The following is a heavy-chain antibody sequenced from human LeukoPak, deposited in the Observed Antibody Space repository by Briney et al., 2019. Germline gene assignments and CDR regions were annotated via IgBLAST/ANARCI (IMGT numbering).Heavy chain of an antibody. CDR3: ARDRKTYYYDSSGYYYDGFDF. D-gene: IGHD3-22*01. V-gene: IGHV1-69*04. CDR2: IIPILAIA. Sequence: SVKVSCKASGGTLSSSAINCVRQAPGQGLEWMGRIIPILAIANYAQKFQGRVTITADESTSTAYMELSSLRSEDTAVYYCARDRKTYYYDSSGYYYDGFDFWGQGNPGHRLL. CDR1: GGTLSSSA. J-gene: IGHJ4*02.